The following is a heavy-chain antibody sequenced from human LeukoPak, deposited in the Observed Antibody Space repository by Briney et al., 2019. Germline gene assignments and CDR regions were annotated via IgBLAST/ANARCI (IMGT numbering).Heavy chain of an antibody. V-gene: IGHV1-18*01. CDR3: ARDSITATAAFDI. Sequence: ASVKVSCKASGYTFTRYGISWVRQAPGQGLEWMGWISAYNGNTNYEQKLQGRVTMTTDTSTNTAYMELRSLRSDDTAVYYCARDSITATAAFDIWGQGTMVTVSS. D-gene: IGHD6-13*01. CDR1: GYTFTRYG. J-gene: IGHJ3*02. CDR2: ISAYNGNT.